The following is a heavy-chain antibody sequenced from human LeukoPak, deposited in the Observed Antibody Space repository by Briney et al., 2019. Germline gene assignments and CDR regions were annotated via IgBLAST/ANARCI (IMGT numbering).Heavy chain of an antibody. Sequence: PSGTLSLTCTVSGGSISSSTYYWGWIRQPPGKGLEWIGIIYYSGTTYYNPSLKSRVTISVDTSKNQFSLKLSSVTAADTAVYYCATYSSSSGWFDPWGQGTLVTVSS. D-gene: IGHD6-13*01. CDR1: GGSISSSTYY. CDR3: ATYSSSSGWFDP. V-gene: IGHV4-39*01. CDR2: IYYSGTT. J-gene: IGHJ5*02.